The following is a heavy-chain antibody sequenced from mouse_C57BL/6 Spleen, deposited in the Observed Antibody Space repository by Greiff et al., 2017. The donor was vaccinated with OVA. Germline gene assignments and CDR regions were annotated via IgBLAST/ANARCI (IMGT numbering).Heavy chain of an antibody. CDR3: ARVYSNYEGEYFDY. CDR2: INYDGSST. CDR1: GFTFSDYY. V-gene: IGHV5-16*01. J-gene: IGHJ2*01. D-gene: IGHD2-5*01. Sequence: DVQLVESEGGLVQPGSSMKLSCTASGFTFSDYYMAWVRQVPEKGLEWVANINYDGSSTYYLDSLKSRFIISRDNAKNILYLQMSSLKSEDTATYYCARVYSNYEGEYFDYWGQGTTLTVSS.